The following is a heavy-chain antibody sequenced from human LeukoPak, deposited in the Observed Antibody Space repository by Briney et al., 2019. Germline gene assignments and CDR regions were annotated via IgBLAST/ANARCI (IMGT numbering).Heavy chain of an antibody. D-gene: IGHD1-26*01. CDR3: ASKRLASDAFDI. CDR1: GYSISGGYY. Sequence: SETLSLTCAVSGYSISGGYYWGWIRQPPGKGPEWIGSIYHSGSTYYNPSLKSRVTISVDTSKNQFSLKLSSVTAADTAVYYCASKRLASDAFDIWGQGTMVTVSS. J-gene: IGHJ3*02. V-gene: IGHV4-38-2*01. CDR2: IYHSGST.